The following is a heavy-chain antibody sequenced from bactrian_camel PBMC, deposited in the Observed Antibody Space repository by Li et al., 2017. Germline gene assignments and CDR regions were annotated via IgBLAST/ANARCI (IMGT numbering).Heavy chain of an antibody. CDR1: GYHADSYF. J-gene: IGHJ4*01. CDR2: LYTGGGRP. Sequence: HVQLVESGGGSVQAGGSLRLACKESGYHADSYFLAWFRLAPGKEREWVAALYTGGGRPYYSGSVKGRFTVSRDNAKNTLYLQMSSLKPEDTAMYYCAANFGPYCSGPYLARRANFLGQGTQVTV. V-gene: IGHV3S1*01. D-gene: IGHD2*01.